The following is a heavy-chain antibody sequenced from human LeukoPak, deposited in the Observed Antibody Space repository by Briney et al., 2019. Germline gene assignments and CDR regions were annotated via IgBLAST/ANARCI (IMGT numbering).Heavy chain of an antibody. Sequence: PGGSLRLSCAASGFTFSTYSMNWVRQAPGKGLEWVSSISSRSHYIYYADSVKGRFTISRDNAKHSLYLQMNSLRAEDTAVYYCSGLYNCGMDVWGQGTTVTVSS. CDR1: GFTFSTYS. CDR3: SGLYNCGMDV. J-gene: IGHJ6*02. V-gene: IGHV3-21*01. CDR2: ISSRSHYI.